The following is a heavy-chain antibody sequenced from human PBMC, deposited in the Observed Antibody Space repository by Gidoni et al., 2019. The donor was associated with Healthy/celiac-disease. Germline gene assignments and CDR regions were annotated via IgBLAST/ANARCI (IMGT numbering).Heavy chain of an antibody. CDR1: GFTVSSNY. CDR2: IYSGGST. CDR3: ASGGRYGSGSLPLDY. Sequence: EVQLVESGGGLIQPGGSLRLSCAASGFTVSSNYMSWVRQAPGKGLEWFSVIYSGGSTYYADSVKGRFTISRDNSKNTLYLQMNSLRAEDTAVYYCASGGRYGSGSLPLDYWGQGTLVTVSS. V-gene: IGHV3-53*01. D-gene: IGHD3-10*01. J-gene: IGHJ4*02.